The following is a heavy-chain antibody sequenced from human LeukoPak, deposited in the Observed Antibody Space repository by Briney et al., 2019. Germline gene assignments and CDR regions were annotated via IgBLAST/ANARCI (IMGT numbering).Heavy chain of an antibody. D-gene: IGHD4-23*01. CDR2: IANSGSVT. Sequence: PGGSLRLSCAASGFTFSDHHMAWIRRAAGKGLEWISYIANSGSVTYYADSVKGRFTISRDNAKNSLYLQMNSLTADDTAVYYCAEGLRWSDYWGLGTLATVSS. V-gene: IGHV3-11*01. CDR3: AEGLRWSDY. CDR1: GFTFSDHH. J-gene: IGHJ4*02.